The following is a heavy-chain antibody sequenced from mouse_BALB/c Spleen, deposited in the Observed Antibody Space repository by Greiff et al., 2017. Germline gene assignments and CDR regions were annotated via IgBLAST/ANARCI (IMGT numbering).Heavy chain of an antibody. CDR3: ASYYYGSSYRYAMDY. J-gene: IGHJ4*01. V-gene: IGHV5-6-5*01. Sequence: EVMLVESGGGLVKPGGSLKLSCAASGFTFSSYAMSWVRQTPEKRLEWVASISSGGSTYYPDSVKGRFTISRDNARNILYLQMSSLRSEDTAMYYCASYYYGSSYRYAMDYWGQGTSVTVSS. CDR1: GFTFSSYA. D-gene: IGHD1-1*01. CDR2: ISSGGST.